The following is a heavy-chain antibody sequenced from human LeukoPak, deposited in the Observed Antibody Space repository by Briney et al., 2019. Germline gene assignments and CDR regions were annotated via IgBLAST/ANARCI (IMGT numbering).Heavy chain of an antibody. D-gene: IGHD1-7*01. CDR2: ISAYNGNT. V-gene: IGHV1-18*01. J-gene: IGHJ4*02. CDR1: GYTFTSYG. Sequence: ASVKVSCKASGYTFTSYGISWVRQAPGQGLEWMGWISAYNGNTNYAQKLQGRVTMTTDTSTSTAYMELRSLRSDDTAVYYCARDGLGYNWNYAPSDYWGQGTLVTVSS. CDR3: ARDGLGYNWNYAPSDY.